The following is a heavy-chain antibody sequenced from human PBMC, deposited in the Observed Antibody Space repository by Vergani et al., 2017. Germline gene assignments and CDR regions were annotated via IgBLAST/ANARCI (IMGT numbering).Heavy chain of an antibody. Sequence: QVQLQQSGPGLVKPSQTLSLTCAISGDSVSSNSAAWNWIRQSPSRGLEWLGRTYYRSKWYNDYAVSVKSRITINPDTSKNQFALQLNSVTPEDTAVYYCGRELMGYSGSYALGYYYYMDVWGKGTTVTVSS. J-gene: IGHJ6*03. CDR1: GDSVSSNSAA. D-gene: IGHD1-26*01. V-gene: IGHV6-1*01. CDR3: GRELMGYSGSYALGYYYYMDV. CDR2: TYYRSKWYN.